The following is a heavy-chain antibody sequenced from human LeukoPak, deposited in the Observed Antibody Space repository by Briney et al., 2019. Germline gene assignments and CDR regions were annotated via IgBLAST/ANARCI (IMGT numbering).Heavy chain of an antibody. CDR1: GYTFTGYY. D-gene: IGHD3-16*01. V-gene: IGHV1-46*01. CDR3: ARDRDGLIGLDY. J-gene: IGHJ4*02. CDR2: INPSGGRT. Sequence: ASVKVSCKASGYTFTGYYMHWVRQAPGQGLEWMGIINPSGGRTSYAQKFQGRVTMTRDTSTSTVYMELSSLRSEDTAVYYCARDRDGLIGLDYWGQGTLVTVSS.